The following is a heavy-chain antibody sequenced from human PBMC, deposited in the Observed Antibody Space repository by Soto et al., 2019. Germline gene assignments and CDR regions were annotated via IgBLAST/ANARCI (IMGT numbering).Heavy chain of an antibody. CDR3: ARAGKLVPAALINWFDP. CDR2: MNPNSGNT. Sequence: QVQLVQSGAEVKKPGASVKVSCKASGYTFTSYDINWVRQATGQGLEWMGWMNPNSGNTGYSQKFQGRVTMTRNTSIITAYMELSSLRSEDTGVYYCARAGKLVPAALINWFDPWGQGTLVTVSS. CDR1: GYTFTSYD. D-gene: IGHD2-2*01. V-gene: IGHV1-8*01. J-gene: IGHJ5*02.